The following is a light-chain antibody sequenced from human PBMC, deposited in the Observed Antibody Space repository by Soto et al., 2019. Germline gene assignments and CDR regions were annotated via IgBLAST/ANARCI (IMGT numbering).Light chain of an antibody. J-gene: IGKJ5*01. CDR2: GAS. CDR3: QHYNNWPPIT. CDR1: QSVSNS. V-gene: IGKV3-15*01. Sequence: EIVMTQSPATLSVSPGERATLSCRASQSVSNSVAWYQQKPGQAPRLLIYGASTRATGIPAKFSGSGSGTEFTLTISSLQSEDFAVYYCQHYNNWPPITFG.